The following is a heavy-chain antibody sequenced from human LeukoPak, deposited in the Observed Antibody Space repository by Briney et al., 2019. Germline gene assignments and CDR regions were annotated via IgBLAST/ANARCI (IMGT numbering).Heavy chain of an antibody. D-gene: IGHD2-15*01. V-gene: IGHV3-30*01. CDR2: ISYDGSNK. CDR1: GFTFSSYA. J-gene: IGHJ6*03. CDR3: AREGIAENYFYMDV. Sequence: PGGSLRLSCAASGFTFSSYAMHWVRQAPGKGLEWVAIISYDGSNKYYADSVKGRFTISRDNSKNTLYLQMNSLRADDTAVYYCAREGIAENYFYMDVWGKGTTVTVSS.